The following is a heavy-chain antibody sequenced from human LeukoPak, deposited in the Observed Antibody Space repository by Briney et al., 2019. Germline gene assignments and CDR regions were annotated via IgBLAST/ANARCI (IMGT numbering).Heavy chain of an antibody. J-gene: IGHJ4*02. CDR1: GFTFSIHG. Sequence: GGSLRLSCAASGFTFSIHGMNWVRQAPGKGLEWVSSISSSSSYIYYAASVKGRFTISRDNAKNSLYLQMNRLRAEDTAVYYCARERQLERLAFGKEGSAFDYWGQGTLVTVSS. CDR3: ARERQLERLAFGKEGSAFDY. CDR2: ISSSSSYI. D-gene: IGHD1-1*01. V-gene: IGHV3-21*01.